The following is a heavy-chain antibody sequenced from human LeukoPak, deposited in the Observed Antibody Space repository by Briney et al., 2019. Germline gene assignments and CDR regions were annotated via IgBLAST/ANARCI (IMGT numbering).Heavy chain of an antibody. D-gene: IGHD3-9*01. CDR3: ARSKALRLDDIYY. CDR1: GGTFSSYS. V-gene: IGHV1-69*13. CDR2: IIPIFGTA. J-gene: IGHJ4*02. Sequence: SVKVSCKASGGTFSSYSISWVRQAPGQGLEWMGGIIPIFGTANYAQKFQGRVTITADESTGTAYMELSSLRSEDTAVYYCARSKALRLDDIYYWGQGTLVTVSS.